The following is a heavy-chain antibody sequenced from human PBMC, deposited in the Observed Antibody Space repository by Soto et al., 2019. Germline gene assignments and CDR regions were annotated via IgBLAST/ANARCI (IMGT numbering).Heavy chain of an antibody. CDR2: IYYSGST. CDR3: ARGGGGDYYYYGMDV. Sequence: SETLSLTCTVSGGSISSYYWSWNRQPPGKGLEWIGYIYYSGSTNYNPSLKSRVTISVDTSTSTVYMELSSLRSEDTAVYYCARGGGGDYYYYGMDVWGQGTTVTVSS. J-gene: IGHJ6*02. CDR1: GGSISSYY. V-gene: IGHV4-59*01. D-gene: IGHD1-26*01.